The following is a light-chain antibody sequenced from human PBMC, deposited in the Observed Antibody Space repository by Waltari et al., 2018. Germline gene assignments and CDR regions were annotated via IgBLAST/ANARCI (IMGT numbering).Light chain of an antibody. J-gene: IGLJ1*01. CDR3: AAWDDTLNGHFV. CDR2: GND. CDR1: SSHIGTNT. Sequence: QSVLTQPPSASGTPGQPVTISCSGSSSHIGTNTVNWYQQLPGTAPKVVIYGNDQRPSGVPDRFSGSKSGTSASLAISGFQSEDEADYYCAAWDDTLNGHFVFGTGTKVTVL. V-gene: IGLV1-44*01.